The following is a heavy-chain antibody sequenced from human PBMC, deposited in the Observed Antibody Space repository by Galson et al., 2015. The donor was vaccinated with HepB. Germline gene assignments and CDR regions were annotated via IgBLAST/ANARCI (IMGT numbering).Heavy chain of an antibody. J-gene: IGHJ4*02. CDR2: VRHKARRYTT. CDR1: GFTFSDYY. D-gene: IGHD3-3*02. V-gene: IGHV3-72*01. Sequence: LRLSCAASGFTFSDYYVEWVRQAPGKGLEWVGRVRHKARRYTTDYVASVEGRFTISRDDSKNSLYLQMDSLKTEDTAVYYCSRTLPGIDLGYWGQGTLVTVSS. CDR3: SRTLPGIDLGY.